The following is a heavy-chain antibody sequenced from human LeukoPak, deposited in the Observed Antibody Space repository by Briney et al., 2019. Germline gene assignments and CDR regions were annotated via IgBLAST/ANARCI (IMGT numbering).Heavy chain of an antibody. V-gene: IGHV1-24*01. D-gene: IGHD4-17*01. J-gene: IGHJ4*02. CDR3: SASPFTVTTNFDY. CDR2: FDPEDGET. Sequence: ASVKVSCEVSGYTLAQLSMHWVRQAPGKGLEWVGEFDPEDGETIYAQKFQGRVTMTGDTSTDTAYLELSSLTTEDTAVYYFSASPFTVTTNFDYWGQGTLVSVSS. CDR1: GYTLAQLS.